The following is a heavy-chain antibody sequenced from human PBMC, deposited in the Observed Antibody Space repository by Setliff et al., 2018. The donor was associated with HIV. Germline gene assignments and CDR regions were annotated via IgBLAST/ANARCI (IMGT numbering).Heavy chain of an antibody. Sequence: ETLSLTCTVSGDSISSYSWNWIRQSPGGGLEWIGFIFSSGSTKYNPSLQSRVTMSIDTSKNQFSLRLTSVTAADTAVYYCARRIDDSGSFPDKNWFDTWGQGSLVTVSS. CDR2: IFSSGST. CDR1: GDSISSYS. V-gene: IGHV4-4*09. CDR3: ARRIDDSGSFPDKNWFDT. J-gene: IGHJ5*02. D-gene: IGHD3-10*01.